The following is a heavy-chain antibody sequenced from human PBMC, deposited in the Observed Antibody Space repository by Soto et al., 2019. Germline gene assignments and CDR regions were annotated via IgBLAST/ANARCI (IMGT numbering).Heavy chain of an antibody. CDR3: ARGDGYYDLWSGYFDP. D-gene: IGHD3-3*01. J-gene: IGHJ5*02. CDR1: GVSIRSNY. V-gene: IGHV4-59*01. CDR2: IYFTGTT. Sequence: PSETLSLTCSVSGVSIRSNYWTWIQQSPGKGLEWIGYIYFTGTTNYNPSLKSRVSISLDTSKNQMSLKLNSMTAADTAVYYCARGDGYYDLWSGYFDPWGQGTLVTVSS.